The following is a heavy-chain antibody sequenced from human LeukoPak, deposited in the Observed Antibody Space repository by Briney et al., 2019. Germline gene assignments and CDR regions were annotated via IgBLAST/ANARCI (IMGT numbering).Heavy chain of an antibody. D-gene: IGHD3-22*01. Sequence: GGSLRLSCAASGFIFSSYSMNWVRQSPGKGLEWVSSISSSSSYIYYADSVKGRFTLSRDNSKNTLYLQMNSLRAEDTAVYYCAKDKGDQWLLRGALDYWGQGTLVTVSS. CDR3: AKDKGDQWLLRGALDY. J-gene: IGHJ4*02. V-gene: IGHV3-21*01. CDR1: GFIFSSYS. CDR2: ISSSSSYI.